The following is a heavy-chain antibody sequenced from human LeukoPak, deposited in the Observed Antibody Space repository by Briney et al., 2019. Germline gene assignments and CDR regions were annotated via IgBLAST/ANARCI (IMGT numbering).Heavy chain of an antibody. V-gene: IGHV1-24*01. CDR1: GYTLTELS. CDR2: YDPGEGER. J-gene: IGHJ3*01. D-gene: IGHD3-22*01. Sequence: ASVRVSCKVSGYTLTELSMHWVRQAPGKGLEWMGSYDPGEGERINAQKFQGRVTLTEDTSTDTAYMELSSLRSEDTAVYYCATQYDYDRSAYYLRAFDLWGRGTKVTVSS. CDR3: ATQYDYDRSAYYLRAFDL.